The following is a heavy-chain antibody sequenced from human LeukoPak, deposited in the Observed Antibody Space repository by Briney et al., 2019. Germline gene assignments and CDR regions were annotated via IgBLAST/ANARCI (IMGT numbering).Heavy chain of an antibody. D-gene: IGHD3-3*01. CDR3: AKGGLVDFWSGYLLPDY. J-gene: IGHJ4*02. Sequence: GGSLRLSCAASGFTFSSYGMHWVRQAPGKGLEWVAFIRYDGSNRYYADSVKGRFTISRDNSKNTLYLQMNSLRAEDTAVYYCAKGGLVDFWSGYLLPDYWGQGTLVTVSS. CDR2: IRYDGSNR. CDR1: GFTFSSYG. V-gene: IGHV3-30*02.